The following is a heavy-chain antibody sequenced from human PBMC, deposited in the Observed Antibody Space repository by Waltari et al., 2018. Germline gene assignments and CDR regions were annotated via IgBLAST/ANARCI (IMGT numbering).Heavy chain of an antibody. CDR1: GFTFSRSS. Sequence: ELQLVESGGGLVKPGGNLRLSCAASGFTFSRSSLNWVRQAPGKWLEWVSSSSSSRSYIYDADAGKGRCTISRDNAKNSLYLQMNSLRAEDTAVYDCASGNNPAGSGWGQGTLVTVSS. CDR3: ASGNNPAGSG. D-gene: IGHD1-1*01. J-gene: IGHJ4*02. CDR2: SSSSRSYI. V-gene: IGHV3-21*01.